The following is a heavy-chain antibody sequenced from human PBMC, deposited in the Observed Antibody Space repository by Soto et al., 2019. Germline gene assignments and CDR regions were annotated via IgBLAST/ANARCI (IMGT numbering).Heavy chain of an antibody. CDR1: GFTFSSYS. V-gene: IGHV3-21*01. CDR2: ISSSSSYI. D-gene: IGHD2-2*01. Sequence: GGSLRLSCASSGFTFSSYSMNLVRQAPGKGLEWVSSISSSSSYIYYADSVKGRFTISRDNAKNSLYLQMNSLRAEDTAVYYCARDEIVVVPAPNYFDYWGQGTLVTVSS. CDR3: ARDEIVVVPAPNYFDY. J-gene: IGHJ4*02.